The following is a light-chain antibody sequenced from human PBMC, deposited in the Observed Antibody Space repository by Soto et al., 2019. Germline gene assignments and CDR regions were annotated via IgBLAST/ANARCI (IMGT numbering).Light chain of an antibody. CDR1: RDDIGAYDD. Sequence: QSALTQPASVSGSPGQSITIPCAGTRDDIGAYDDVSWYQQHPGNAPKLLVYEVTNRPSGVSDRFSGSKSGNTASLTISGLQAEDEADYYCNSYTNSSAVVFGGGTKVTVL. CDR2: EVT. J-gene: IGLJ2*01. V-gene: IGLV2-14*01. CDR3: NSYTNSSAVV.